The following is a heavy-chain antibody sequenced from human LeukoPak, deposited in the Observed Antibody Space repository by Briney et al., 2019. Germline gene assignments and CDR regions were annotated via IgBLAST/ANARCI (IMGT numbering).Heavy chain of an antibody. CDR1: GYTFTSYD. CDR2: MNPNSGNT. D-gene: IGHD6-13*01. V-gene: IGHV1-8*03. J-gene: IGHJ5*02. CDR3: ARGLSGYSSSWYWFDL. Sequence: GASVKVSCKASGYTFTSYDINWVRLATGQGLEWMGWMNPNSGNTGYAQKFQGRVTITRNTSISTAYMELSSLRSEDTAVYYCARGLSGYSSSWYWFDLWGQGTLVTVSS.